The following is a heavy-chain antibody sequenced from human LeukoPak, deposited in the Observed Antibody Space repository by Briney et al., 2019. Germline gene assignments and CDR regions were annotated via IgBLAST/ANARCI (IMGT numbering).Heavy chain of an antibody. CDR2: ISGSGGST. D-gene: IGHD3-9*01. Sequence: PGGSLRLSCAASGFTFSSYAMSWVRQAPGKGLEWVSAISGSGGSTYYADSVKGRFTISRDNSKNTLYLQMNSLRAEDTAVYYCAKESDILTGYSRNWFDPWGQGTLVTVSS. CDR3: AKESDILTGYSRNWFDP. V-gene: IGHV3-23*01. J-gene: IGHJ5*02. CDR1: GFTFSSYA.